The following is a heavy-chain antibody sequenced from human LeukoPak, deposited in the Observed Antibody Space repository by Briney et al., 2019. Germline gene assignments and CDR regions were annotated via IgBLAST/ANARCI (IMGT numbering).Heavy chain of an antibody. D-gene: IGHD6-19*01. Sequence: GGSLTLSRLGSGCIFREYYMSGIGPALAKGLAWFSYVGSSGSTIYYADSVKGRFTISRGNAKNSLYLQMNSLRAEDTAVYDFARELSVAGIVFYWGERTLVTVSS. CDR3: ARELSVAGIVFY. J-gene: IGHJ4*02. V-gene: IGHV3-11*01. CDR1: GCIFREYY. CDR2: VGSSGSTI.